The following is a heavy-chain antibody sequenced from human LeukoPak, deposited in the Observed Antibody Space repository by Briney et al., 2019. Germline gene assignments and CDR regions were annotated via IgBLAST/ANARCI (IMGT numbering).Heavy chain of an antibody. CDR1: GGSISSSSYY. CDR3: AREAARYSGSYFDY. D-gene: IGHD1-26*01. CDR2: IYYSGST. V-gene: IGHV4-39*07. J-gene: IGHJ4*02. Sequence: PSETLSLTCTVSGGSISSSSYYWGWIRQPPGKGLEWIGSIYYSGSTYYNPSLKSRVTISVDTSKNQFSLKLSSVTAADTAVYYCAREAARYSGSYFDYWGQGTLVTVSS.